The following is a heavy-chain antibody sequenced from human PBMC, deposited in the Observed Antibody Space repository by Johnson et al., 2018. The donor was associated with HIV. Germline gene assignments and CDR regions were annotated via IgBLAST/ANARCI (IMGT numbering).Heavy chain of an antibody. J-gene: IGHJ3*02. CDR3: ARSRGSSWYEGALDI. D-gene: IGHD6-13*01. V-gene: IGHV3-66*01. CDR2: IDTAGST. Sequence: MQLVESGGGLVRPGGSLRLSCTASGFTVSSNYMSWVRQAPGKGLEWVSVIDTAGSTYDADSVKGRFTIARDNAKNTLFLEMKSLRAEDTAVYFCARSRGSSWYEGALDIWGQGTMVTISS. CDR1: GFTVSSNY.